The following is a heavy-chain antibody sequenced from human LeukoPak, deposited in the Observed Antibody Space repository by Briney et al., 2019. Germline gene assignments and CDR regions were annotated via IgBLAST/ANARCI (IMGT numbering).Heavy chain of an antibody. Sequence: GGSLRLSCAASGFTFSSYSMNWVRQAPGKGLEWVSSISGSSSYIYYADSVKGRFTISRDNAKNSLYLQMNSLRAEDTAVYYCAKDLRGGYSRWSHFDYWGQGTLVTVSS. CDR2: ISGSSSYI. CDR1: GFTFSSYS. V-gene: IGHV3-21*01. J-gene: IGHJ4*02. D-gene: IGHD5-18*01. CDR3: AKDLRGGYSRWSHFDY.